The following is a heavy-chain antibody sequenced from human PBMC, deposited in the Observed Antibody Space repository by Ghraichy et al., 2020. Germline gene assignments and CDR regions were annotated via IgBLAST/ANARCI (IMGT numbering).Heavy chain of an antibody. CDR2: IQQSGGEK. V-gene: IGHV3-7*01. Sequence: ESLNISCAASGFSSSTYWMSWVRQAPGMGLEWVANIQQSGGEKYYVDSVKGRFTISRDNAKNSLYLEMNSLRVEDTAVYYCTRYYYGHAFDIWGQGTLVTVSS. D-gene: IGHD3-10*01. CDR3: TRYYYGHAFDI. J-gene: IGHJ3*02. CDR1: GFSSSTYW.